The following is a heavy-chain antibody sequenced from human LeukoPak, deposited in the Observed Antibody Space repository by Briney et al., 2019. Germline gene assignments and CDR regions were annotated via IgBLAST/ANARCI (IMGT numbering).Heavy chain of an antibody. Sequence: ASVKVSCKASGYTFPSYGISWVRQAPGQGLEWMGWISAYNGNTNYAQKLQGRVTMTTDTSTSTAYMELRSLRSDDTAVYYCARDDGIRDGYNSGIDYWGQGTLVTVSS. CDR2: ISAYNGNT. CDR3: ARDDGIRDGYNSGIDY. V-gene: IGHV1-18*01. CDR1: GYTFPSYG. J-gene: IGHJ4*02. D-gene: IGHD5-24*01.